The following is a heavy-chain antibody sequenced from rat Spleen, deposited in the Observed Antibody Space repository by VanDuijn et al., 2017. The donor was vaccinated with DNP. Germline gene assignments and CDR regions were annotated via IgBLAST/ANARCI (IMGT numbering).Heavy chain of an antibody. Sequence: EVQLVESGGGLVQPGGSLKLSCAASEFTFSDYYMAWVRQAPTKGLEWVASINYDGGGTYYRDSVKGRFTISRDNAKSSLYLQMDSLRSEDTATYYCTTDYYDGNYYPGYWGQGVMVTVSS. J-gene: IGHJ2*01. D-gene: IGHD1-12*02. CDR2: INYDGGGT. CDR3: TTDYYDGNYYPGY. CDR1: EFTFSDYY. V-gene: IGHV5-20*01.